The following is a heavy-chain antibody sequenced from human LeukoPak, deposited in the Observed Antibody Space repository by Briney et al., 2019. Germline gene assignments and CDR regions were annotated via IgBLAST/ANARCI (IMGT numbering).Heavy chain of an antibody. CDR1: GFTLIIYA. Sequence: GGSLRLSCAASGFTLIIYAMSWVCQAPGKGLEWVSIISGSGTTTYYTDSVKGRFTISRDNSKNTVYLQMNSLRAEDTAVYYCAKNLNDILTRYSNPFRGKTMVTHPDAFDIWGQGTMVTVSS. CDR3: AKNLNDILTRYSNPFRGKTMVTHPDAFDI. CDR2: ISGSGTTT. V-gene: IGHV3-23*01. D-gene: IGHD3-9*01. J-gene: IGHJ3*02.